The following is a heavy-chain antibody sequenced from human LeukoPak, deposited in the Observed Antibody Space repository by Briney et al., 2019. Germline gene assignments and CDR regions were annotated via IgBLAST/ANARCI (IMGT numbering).Heavy chain of an antibody. J-gene: IGHJ4*02. Sequence: ASVKVSCKASGYSFTSHYMHWVRQAPGQGLEWMGIINPSGDSASYAQKFQGRVTMTRDTSTSTVYTELSSLRSEDTAVYYCARGGSRNCDYWGQGTLVTVPS. CDR3: ARGGSRNCDY. CDR1: GYSFTSHY. V-gene: IGHV1-46*01. CDR2: INPSGDSA. D-gene: IGHD2-15*01.